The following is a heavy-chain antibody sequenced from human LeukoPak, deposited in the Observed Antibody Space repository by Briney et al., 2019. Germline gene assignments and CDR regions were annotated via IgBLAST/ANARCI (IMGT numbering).Heavy chain of an antibody. CDR2: IYPGDSDT. V-gene: IGHV5-51*01. D-gene: IGHD5-24*01. J-gene: IGHJ4*02. Sequence: GESLKISGKGSGYSFTSYWFGWVRQMPGKGLEWMGIIYPGDSDTRYSPSFQGQVTISADKSISTAYLQWSSLKASDTAMYYCAKLRGRRLELLDYEDQGPRVIVSS. CDR3: AKLRGRRLELLDY. CDR1: GYSFTSYW.